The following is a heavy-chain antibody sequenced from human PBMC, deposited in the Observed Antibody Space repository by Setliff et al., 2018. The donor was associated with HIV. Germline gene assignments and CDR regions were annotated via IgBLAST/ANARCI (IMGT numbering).Heavy chain of an antibody. CDR2: IYYSGST. Sequence: LSLTCTVSGGSVSNSNYYWGWIRQPPGKGLEWIGSIYYSGSTYYNPSLKSRVTISVDTSKNQFSLKLTSVTAADTAVYYCARHHVKYTDCPSGMCYWHAFDIWGQGTMVTVSS. V-gene: IGHV4-39*01. CDR1: GGSVSNSNYY. CDR3: ARHHVKYTDCPSGMCYWHAFDI. J-gene: IGHJ3*02. D-gene: IGHD2-8*01.